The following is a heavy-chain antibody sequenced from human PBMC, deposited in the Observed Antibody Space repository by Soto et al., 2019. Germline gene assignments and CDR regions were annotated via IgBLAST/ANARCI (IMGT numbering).Heavy chain of an antibody. CDR1: GYTFTSYG. CDR2: ISAYNGNT. CDR3: AREDDYGDFRIDY. V-gene: IGHV1-18*01. D-gene: IGHD4-17*01. J-gene: IGHJ4*02. Sequence: GASVKVSCKASGYTFTSYGISWVRQAPGQGLEWMGWISAYNGNTNYAQKLQGRVTMTRDTSTSTVYMELSSLRSEDTAVYYCAREDDYGDFRIDYCGQGTLVTVSS.